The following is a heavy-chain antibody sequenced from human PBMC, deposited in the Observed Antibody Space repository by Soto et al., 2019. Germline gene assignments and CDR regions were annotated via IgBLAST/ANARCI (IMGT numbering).Heavy chain of an antibody. J-gene: IGHJ5*02. D-gene: IGHD3-3*01. CDR3: ARAGSVYITIFQFDP. Sequence: GGSLRLSCAASGFTVSSNYMSWVRQAPGKGLEWVSVIYSGGSTYYADSVKGRFTISRDNSKNTLYLQMNSLRAEDTAVYYCARAGSVYITIFQFDPWGQGTLVTVSS. CDR1: GFTVSSNY. CDR2: IYSGGST. V-gene: IGHV3-66*01.